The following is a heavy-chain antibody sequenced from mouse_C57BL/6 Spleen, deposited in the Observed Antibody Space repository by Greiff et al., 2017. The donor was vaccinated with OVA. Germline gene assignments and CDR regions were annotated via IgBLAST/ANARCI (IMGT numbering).Heavy chain of an antibody. CDR1: GFTFSDYG. CDR2: ISSGSSTI. CDR3: ARKKGVGAMDY. J-gene: IGHJ4*01. D-gene: IGHD3-3*01. Sequence: EVKLVESGGGLVKPGGSLKLSCAASGFTFSDYGLHWVRQAPEKGLEWVAYISSGSSTIYYADTVKGRFTISRDNAKNTLFLQMTSLRSEDTAMYYCARKKGVGAMDYWGQGTSVTVSS. V-gene: IGHV5-17*01.